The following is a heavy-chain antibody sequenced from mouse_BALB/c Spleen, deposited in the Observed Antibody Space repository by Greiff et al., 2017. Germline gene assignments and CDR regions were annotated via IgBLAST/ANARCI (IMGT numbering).Heavy chain of an antibody. CDR3: ARDQFDV. CDR1: GYSITSGYY. J-gene: IGHJ1*01. Sequence: VQLKEPGPGLVKPSQSLSLTCSVTGYSITSGYYWNWIRQFPGNKLEWMGYISYDGSNNYNPSLKNRISITRDTSKNQFFLKLNSVTTEDTATYYCARDQFDVWGAGTTVTVSS. CDR2: ISYDGSN. V-gene: IGHV3-6*02.